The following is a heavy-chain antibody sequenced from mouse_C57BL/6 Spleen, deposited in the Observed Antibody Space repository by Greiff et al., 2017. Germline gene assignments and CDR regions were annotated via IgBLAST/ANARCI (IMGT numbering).Heavy chain of an antibody. CDR1: GYTFTDYE. CDR3: TREGGNCDYFDY. V-gene: IGHV1-15*01. CDR2: IDPDTGGT. Sequence: VQLQESGAELVRPGASVTLSCKASGYTFTDYEMHWVKQTPVHGLEWIGAIDPDTGGTAYNQKFKGKAILTANKSSSTAYMELRSLTSEDSAVYYCTREGGNCDYFDYWGQGTTLTVSS. D-gene: IGHD2-1*01. J-gene: IGHJ2*01.